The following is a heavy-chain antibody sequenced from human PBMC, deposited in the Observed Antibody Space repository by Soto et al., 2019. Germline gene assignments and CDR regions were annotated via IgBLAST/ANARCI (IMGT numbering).Heavy chain of an antibody. V-gene: IGHV3-15*01. D-gene: IGHD1-26*01. J-gene: IGHJ4*02. CDR2: SKSKNDGETI. CDR1: GFTLSNAW. CDR3: TTGRVGTVRNYFDY. Sequence: EVQLVESGGGLVRPGGSLRVSCTASGFTLSNAWMSWVRQGPGKGLEWIGRSKSKNDGETIDYAAPVKGRFTISRDDSKNTLYLQMNSLKTEDTAVYYCTTGRVGTVRNYFDYWGQGTLVTVSS.